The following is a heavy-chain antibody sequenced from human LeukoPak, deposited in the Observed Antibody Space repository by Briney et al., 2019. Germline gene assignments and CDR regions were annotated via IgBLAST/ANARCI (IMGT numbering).Heavy chain of an antibody. J-gene: IGHJ4*02. D-gene: IGHD5-18*01. CDR2: IWYGGSNK. Sequence: QPGRSLRLSCAASGCTFSSYGMHWVRQAPRKGQEWVAVIWYGGSNKYYADSVKGRFTISRDNSKNTLYLQMNSLRAEDTAVYYCAKATRGYSLDYWGQGTLVTVSS. CDR1: GCTFSSYG. V-gene: IGHV3-30*18. CDR3: AKATRGYSLDY.